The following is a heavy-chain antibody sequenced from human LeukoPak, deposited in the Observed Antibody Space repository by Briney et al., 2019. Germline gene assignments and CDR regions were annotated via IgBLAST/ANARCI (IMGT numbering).Heavy chain of an antibody. CDR1: GYSFSSYW. V-gene: IGHV5-51*01. J-gene: IGHJ4*02. Sequence: GESLKISCKGSGYSFSSYWIGWVRQMPGKGLEWMGIIYPGDSDTRYSPSFQGHGTISADKSISTAYLQWSSLKASDTAMYYCARHPVGHFSSTSCQGVWGQGTLVTVSS. D-gene: IGHD2-2*01. CDR2: IYPGDSDT. CDR3: ARHPVGHFSSTSCQGV.